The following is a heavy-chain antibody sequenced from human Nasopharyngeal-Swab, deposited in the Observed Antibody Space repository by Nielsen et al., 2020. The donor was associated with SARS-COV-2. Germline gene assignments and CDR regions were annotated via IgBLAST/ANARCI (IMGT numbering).Heavy chain of an antibody. CDR2: IKSKTDGSTT. Sequence: GEPLKISCAASGITFSNAWMSWVRQAPGKGLEWVGRIKSKTDGSTTDYAVPVKGRFTISRDDSKNTMFLQMDSLKTEDTAVYYCTTVEYCSSTSCLFDPWGQGTLVTVSS. J-gene: IGHJ5*02. CDR1: GITFSNAW. CDR3: TTVEYCSSTSCLFDP. D-gene: IGHD2-2*01. V-gene: IGHV3-15*01.